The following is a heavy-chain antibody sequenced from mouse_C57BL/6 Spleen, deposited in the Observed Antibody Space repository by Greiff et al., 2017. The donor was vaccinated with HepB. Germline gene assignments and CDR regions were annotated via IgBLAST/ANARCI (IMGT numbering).Heavy chain of an antibody. CDR1: GFTFSDYG. CDR3: ARGGSAYWYFDV. V-gene: IGHV5-17*01. CDR2: ISSGSSTI. Sequence: EVMLVESGGGLVKPGGSLKLSCAASGFTFSDYGMHWVRQAPGKGLEWVAYISSGSSTIDYADTVKGRFTISRDNAKNTLFLQMTSLRSEDTAMYYCARGGSAYWYFDVWGTGTTVTVSS. J-gene: IGHJ1*03.